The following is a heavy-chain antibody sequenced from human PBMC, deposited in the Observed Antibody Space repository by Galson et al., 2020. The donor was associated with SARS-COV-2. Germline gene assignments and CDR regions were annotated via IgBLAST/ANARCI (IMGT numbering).Heavy chain of an antibody. CDR1: GFTFDDYA. J-gene: IGHJ5*02. D-gene: IGHD1-26*01. Sequence: GGSLRLSCAASGFTFDDYAMHWVRQAPGKGLEWVSGISWNSGSIGYADSVKGRFTISRDNAKNSLYLQMNSLRAEDTALYYCAKDINDFPSGGFDPWGQGTLVTVSS. CDR2: ISWNSGSI. V-gene: IGHV3-9*01. CDR3: AKDINDFPSGGFDP.